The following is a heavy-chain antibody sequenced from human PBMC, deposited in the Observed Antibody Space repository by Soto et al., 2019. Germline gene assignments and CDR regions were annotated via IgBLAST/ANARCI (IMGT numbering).Heavy chain of an antibody. CDR1: GVSIIGSNW. Sequence: VQLQESGPGLGKPSGTLSLTCNVSGVSIIGSNWWSWVRQSPGKGLELVGEVYHSGGANYNPSFKSRVIISVDESKNQFSLPLSSVTAADTAIYYCATHVVETPKGRRGWFDPWGQGTLVTVSS. CDR2: VYHSGGA. CDR3: ATHVVETPKGRRGWFDP. D-gene: IGHD2-21*02. J-gene: IGHJ5*02. V-gene: IGHV4-4*02.